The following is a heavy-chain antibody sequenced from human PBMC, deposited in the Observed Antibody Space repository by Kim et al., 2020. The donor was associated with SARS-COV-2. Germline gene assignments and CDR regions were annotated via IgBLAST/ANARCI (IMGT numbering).Heavy chain of an antibody. D-gene: IGHD3-9*01. CDR2: IIPIFGTA. CDR1: GGTFSSYA. V-gene: IGHV1-69*13. CDR3: ARGRADYDILTYPRDFDL. Sequence: SSVKVSCKASGGTFSSYAISWVRQAPGQGLEWMGGIIPIFGTANYAQKFQGRVTITADESTSTAYMELSSLRSEDTAVYYCARGRADYDILTYPRDFDLWVRGTLVTVSS. J-gene: IGHJ2*01.